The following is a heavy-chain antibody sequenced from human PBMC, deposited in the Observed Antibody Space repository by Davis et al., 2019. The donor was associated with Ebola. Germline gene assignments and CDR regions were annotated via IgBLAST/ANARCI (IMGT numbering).Heavy chain of an antibody. CDR2: ISGYSGNT. CDR3: ARGPAGDVVVTVPFDH. V-gene: IGHV1-18*01. J-gene: IGHJ4*02. CDR1: GYTFSTYG. Sequence: ASVKVTCKTSGYTFSTYGLTWVRHAPGQGLEWMGWISGYSGNTNYAQKFQDRVTMTTDTSTTTVYMELRSLRSDDTDLYYCARGPAGDVVVTVPFDHWGQGTLATVSS. D-gene: IGHD2-21*02.